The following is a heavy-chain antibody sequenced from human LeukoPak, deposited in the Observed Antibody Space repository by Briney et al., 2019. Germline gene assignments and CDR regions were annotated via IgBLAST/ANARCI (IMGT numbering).Heavy chain of an antibody. V-gene: IGHV4-59*01. CDR2: IYYSGST. D-gene: IGHD3-3*01. Sequence: SETLSLTCTVSGGSISSYYWSWIRQPPGKGLEWIGYIYYSGSTNYNPSLKSRVTISVDTSKNQFSLKLSSVTAADTAVYYCARDRRLGRFLEWPRTYNWLDPWGQGTLVTVSS. CDR1: GGSISSYY. J-gene: IGHJ5*02. CDR3: ARDRRLGRFLEWPRTYNWLDP.